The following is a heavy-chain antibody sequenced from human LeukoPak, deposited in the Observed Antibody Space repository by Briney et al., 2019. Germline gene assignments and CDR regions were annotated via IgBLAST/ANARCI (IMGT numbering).Heavy chain of an antibody. V-gene: IGHV4-4*07. Sequence: SETLSLTCTVSGGSISSYYWSWIRQPAGKGLEWIGRIYTSGSTNYNPSLKSRVTISVDTSKNQFSLKLSSVTAADTAVYYCARGSYSSGWYEVHFQHWGQGTLVPVSS. CDR1: GGSISSYY. CDR3: ARGSYSSGWYEVHFQH. J-gene: IGHJ1*01. CDR2: IYTSGST. D-gene: IGHD6-19*01.